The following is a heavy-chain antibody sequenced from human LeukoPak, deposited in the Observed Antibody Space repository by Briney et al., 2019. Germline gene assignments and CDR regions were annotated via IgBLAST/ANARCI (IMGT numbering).Heavy chain of an antibody. V-gene: IGHV1-8*01. CDR1: GYTFTSYD. CDR3: ARISRAYDSSGYYAPWDYYYYMDV. CDR2: MNPNSGNT. Sequence: GASVKVSCKASGYTFTSYDINWVRQATGQGLEWMGWMNPNSGNTGYAQKFQGRVTMTRNTSISTAYMELSSLRSEDTAVYYCARISRAYDSSGYYAPWDYYYYMDVWGKGTTVTISS. D-gene: IGHD3-22*01. J-gene: IGHJ6*03.